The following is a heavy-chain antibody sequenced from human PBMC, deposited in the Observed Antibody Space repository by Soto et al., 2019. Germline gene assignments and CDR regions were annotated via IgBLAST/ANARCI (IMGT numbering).Heavy chain of an antibody. J-gene: IGHJ6*02. Sequence: GVSLRLSCAASGFTFSSYSMNWVRQAPGKGLEWVSSISSSSSYIYYADSVKGRFTISRDNAKNSLYLQMNSLRAEDTAVYYCARDLMDVTIFGVVTPCGMDVWGQGTTVTVSS. V-gene: IGHV3-21*01. CDR3: ARDLMDVTIFGVVTPCGMDV. CDR1: GFTFSSYS. D-gene: IGHD3-3*01. CDR2: ISSSSSYI.